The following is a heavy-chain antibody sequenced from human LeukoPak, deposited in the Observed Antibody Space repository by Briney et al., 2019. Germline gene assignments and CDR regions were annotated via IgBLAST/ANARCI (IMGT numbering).Heavy chain of an antibody. V-gene: IGHV3-15*01. Sequence: PGGSLRLSCAASGFTFSNAWMSWVRLTPGKGLVWVGRIKSKNDGGTSDYAAPVQGRFTISRDDSTNTLFLQMNSLKTEDTAVYYCARVLYYDFWSDSDGLHAFDIWGQGTMVTVSS. CDR3: ARVLYYDFWSDSDGLHAFDI. CDR2: IKSKNDGGTS. D-gene: IGHD3-3*01. J-gene: IGHJ3*02. CDR1: GFTFSNAW.